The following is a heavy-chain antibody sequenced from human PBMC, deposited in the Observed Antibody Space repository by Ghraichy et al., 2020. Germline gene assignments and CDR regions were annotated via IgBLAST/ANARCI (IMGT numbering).Heavy chain of an antibody. D-gene: IGHD2-8*01. V-gene: IGHV3-30-3*01. CDR3: ARDRAPRWYYFDY. Sequence: GGSLRLSCAASGFTFSSYAMHWVRQAPGKGLEWVAVISYDGSNKYYADSVKGRFTISRDNSKNTLYLQMNSLRAEDTAVYYCARDRAPRWYYFDYWGQGTLVTVSS. CDR2: ISYDGSNK. CDR1: GFTFSSYA. J-gene: IGHJ4*02.